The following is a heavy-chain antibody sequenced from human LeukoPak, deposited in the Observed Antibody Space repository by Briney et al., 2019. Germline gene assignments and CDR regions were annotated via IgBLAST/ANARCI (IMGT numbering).Heavy chain of an antibody. CDR2: ISESGGTT. Sequence: GGSLRLSCAASGFTFSSYAMNWVRQAPGKGLGWVSSISESGGTTDYADSVKGRFTISRDNSKNTLYLQMNSLRAEDTAVYYCARQWLINGWGQGILVTVSS. V-gene: IGHV3-23*01. J-gene: IGHJ4*02. CDR1: GFTFSSYA. CDR3: ARQWLING. D-gene: IGHD6-19*01.